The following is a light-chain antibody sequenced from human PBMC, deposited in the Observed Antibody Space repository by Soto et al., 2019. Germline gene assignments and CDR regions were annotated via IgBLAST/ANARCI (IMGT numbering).Light chain of an antibody. CDR2: SNA. CDR3: QSYDSSLSSYV. CDR1: SSDIGAGHD. J-gene: IGLJ1*01. Sequence: QSVLTQPPSVSEAPGQRVTISCTGNSSDIGAGHDVHWYQQLPGAAPKLLIYSNAIRPSGVPDRFSGSKSGTSASLAITGLRAEDEADYYCQSYDSSLSSYVFGTGTKLTVL. V-gene: IGLV1-40*01.